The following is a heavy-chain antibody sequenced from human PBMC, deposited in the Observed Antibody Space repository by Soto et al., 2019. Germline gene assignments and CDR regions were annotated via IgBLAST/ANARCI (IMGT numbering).Heavy chain of an antibody. CDR2: IKSKADGGTT. J-gene: IGHJ3*01. Sequence: GGSLRLSCAASGFTFSNVWMSWVRQVPGKGLEWVGHIKSKADGGTTDNAAPVKGRFTISRDDSKDTLYLQMNSLKSEDTAVYYCTTGRDLWGQGTMVTVSS. CDR3: TTGRDL. V-gene: IGHV3-15*01. CDR1: GFTFSNVW.